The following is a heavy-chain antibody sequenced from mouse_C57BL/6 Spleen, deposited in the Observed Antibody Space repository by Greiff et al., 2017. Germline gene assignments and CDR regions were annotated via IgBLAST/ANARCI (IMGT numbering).Heavy chain of an antibody. V-gene: IGHV1-55*01. CDR1: GYTFTSYW. J-gene: IGHJ2*01. D-gene: IGHD1-1*01. CDR2: IYPGSGST. CDR3: ARRSDTTVVFDY. Sequence: QVQLQQSGAELVKPGASVKMSCKASGYTFTSYWITWVKQRPGQGLEWIGDIYPGSGSTNYNEKFKSKATLTVDTSSSTAYMQLSSLTSEDSAVYYCARRSDTTVVFDYWGQGTTLTVSS.